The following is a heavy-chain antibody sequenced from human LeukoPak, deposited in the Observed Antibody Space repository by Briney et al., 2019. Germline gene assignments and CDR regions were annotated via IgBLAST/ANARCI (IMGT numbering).Heavy chain of an antibody. J-gene: IGHJ4*02. Sequence: PGGSLRLSCAASGFTFRNAWMSWVRQAPGKGLEWVGRIKRKTDGGTTDYAAPVKGRFSISRDDSKNTLYLQMNSLKTEDTAVYYCTTLGAFDYWGQGTLVTVSS. V-gene: IGHV3-15*01. CDR1: GFTFRNAW. CDR2: IKRKTDGGTT. D-gene: IGHD3-16*01. CDR3: TTLGAFDY.